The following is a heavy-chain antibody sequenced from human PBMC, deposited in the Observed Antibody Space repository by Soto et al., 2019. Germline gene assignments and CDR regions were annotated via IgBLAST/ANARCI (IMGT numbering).Heavy chain of an antibody. J-gene: IGHJ6*02. V-gene: IGHV1-46*03. Sequence: ASVKVSCKAPGYTLTSYYMHWVRQAPGQGLDWMGIINPSGGSTNYAQKFQGRVTMTRDTSTSTVYMELSSLRSEDTAVYYCARNLERQLPKHYYYYGMDVWGQGTTVTVSS. D-gene: IGHD6-13*01. CDR2: INPSGGST. CDR1: GYTLTSYY. CDR3: ARNLERQLPKHYYYYGMDV.